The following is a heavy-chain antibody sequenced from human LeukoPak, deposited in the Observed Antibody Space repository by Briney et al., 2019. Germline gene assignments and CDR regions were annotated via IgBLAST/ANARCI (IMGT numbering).Heavy chain of an antibody. CDR1: GFTFDDYA. D-gene: IGHD3-10*01. Sequence: GGSLRLSCAASGFTFDDYAMHWVRHAPGKGLEWVSGISWNSGSIGYADSVKGRFTISRDNAKNSLYLQMNSLRAEDMALYYCAKGFGEHAFDIWGQGTMVTVSS. CDR2: ISWNSGSI. CDR3: AKGFGEHAFDI. V-gene: IGHV3-9*03. J-gene: IGHJ3*02.